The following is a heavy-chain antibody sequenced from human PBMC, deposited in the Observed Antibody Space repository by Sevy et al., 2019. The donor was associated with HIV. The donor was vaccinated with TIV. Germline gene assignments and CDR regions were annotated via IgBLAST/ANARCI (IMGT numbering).Heavy chain of an antibody. CDR1: GFTFSNYG. V-gene: IGHV3-30*03. CDR2: ISYDGSNK. Sequence: GGSLRLSCAASGFTFSNYGMHWVRQAPGKGLEWVAFISYDGSNKYYADSVKGRFSISRDNSKNTLYLQMNSLRAEDTAVYYCAGSYYDSSGSRGFDPWGQGTLVTVSS. J-gene: IGHJ5*02. D-gene: IGHD3-22*01. CDR3: AGSYYDSSGSRGFDP.